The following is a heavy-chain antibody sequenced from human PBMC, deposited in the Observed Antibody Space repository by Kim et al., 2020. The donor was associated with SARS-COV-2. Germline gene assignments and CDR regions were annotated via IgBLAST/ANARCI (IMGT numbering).Heavy chain of an antibody. J-gene: IGHJ4*02. D-gene: IGHD6-13*01. Sequence: SETLSLTCAVYGGSFSGYYWSWIRQPPGKGLEWIGEINHSGSTNYNPSLKSRVTISVDTSKNQFSLKLSSVTAADTAVYYCARVGLSSSWYIDYWGQGTL. CDR1: GGSFSGYY. CDR2: INHSGST. CDR3: ARVGLSSSWYIDY. V-gene: IGHV4-34*01.